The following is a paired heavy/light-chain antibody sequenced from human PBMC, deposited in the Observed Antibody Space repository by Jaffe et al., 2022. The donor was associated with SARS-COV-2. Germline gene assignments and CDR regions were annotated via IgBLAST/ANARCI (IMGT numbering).Heavy chain of an antibody. CDR1: GFTFSSYA. CDR3: ARDLGWELPDYGMDV. J-gene: IGHJ6*02. Sequence: QVQLVESGGGVVQPGRSLRLSCAASGFTFSSYAMHWVRQAPGKGLEWVAVISYDGSNKYYADSVKGRFTISRDNSKNTLYLQMNSLRAEDTAVYYCARDLGWELPDYGMDVWGQGTTVTVSS. CDR2: ISYDGSNK. V-gene: IGHV3-30-3*01. D-gene: IGHD2-15*01.
Light chain of an antibody. CDR1: SNNVGNQG. J-gene: IGLJ3*02. CDR3: SAWDSSLSAWV. V-gene: IGLV10-54*04. Sequence: QAGLTQPPSVSKGLRQTATLTCTGNSNNVGNQGAAWLQQHQGHPPKLLSYRNNNRPSGISERFSASRSGNTASLTITGLQPEDEADYYCSAWDSSLSAWVFGGGTKLTVL. CDR2: RNN.